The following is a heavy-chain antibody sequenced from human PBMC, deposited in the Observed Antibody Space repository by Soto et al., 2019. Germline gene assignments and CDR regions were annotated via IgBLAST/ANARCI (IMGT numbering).Heavy chain of an antibody. D-gene: IGHD5-12*01. CDR2: ISSSSSYI. Sequence: EVQLVESGGGLVKPGGSLRLSCEASGFTFSSYNMNRVRQAPGQGLEWVSSISSSSSYIYYADSMKGRFTISRDNAKNSLYLQMNSLRAEDTAVYYCARDNERGYESDPHWFDPWGQGTLVTVSS. V-gene: IGHV3-21*01. J-gene: IGHJ5*02. CDR3: ARDNERGYESDPHWFDP. CDR1: GFTFSSYN.